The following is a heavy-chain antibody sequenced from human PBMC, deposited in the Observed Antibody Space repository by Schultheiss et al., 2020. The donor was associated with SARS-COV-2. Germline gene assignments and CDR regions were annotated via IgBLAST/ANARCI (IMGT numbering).Heavy chain of an antibody. J-gene: IGHJ4*02. CDR3: ARERPGPLDY. CDR2: IYHSGST. CDR1: GGSFSGYY. Sequence: SETLSLTCAVYGGSFSGYYWSWIRQPPGKGLEWIGYIYHSGSTYYNPSLKSRVTISVDRSKNQFSLKLSSVTAADTAVYYCARERPGPLDYWGQGTLVTVSS. V-gene: IGHV4-34*01.